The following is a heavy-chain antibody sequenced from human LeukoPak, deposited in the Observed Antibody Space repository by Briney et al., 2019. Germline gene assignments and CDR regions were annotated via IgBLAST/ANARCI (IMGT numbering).Heavy chain of an antibody. J-gene: IGHJ5*02. V-gene: IGHV1-18*01. CDR3: ASAQSIAAAGNLNWFDP. CDR2: ISAYNGNT. CDR1: GYTFTSYG. Sequence: ASVKVSCTASGYTFTSYGISWVRQAPGQRLEWMGWISAYNGNTNYAQKLQGRVTMTTDTSTSTAYMELSSLRSEDTAVYYCASAQSIAAAGNLNWFDPWGQGTLVTVSS. D-gene: IGHD6-13*01.